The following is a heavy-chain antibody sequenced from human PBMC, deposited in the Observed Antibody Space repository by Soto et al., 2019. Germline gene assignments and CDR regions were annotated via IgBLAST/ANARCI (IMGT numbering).Heavy chain of an antibody. D-gene: IGHD6-13*01. CDR1: AFTFSSHW. J-gene: IGHJ4*02. Sequence: EVQLVESGGDLVQPGGSLRLSCAASAFTFSSHWMPCVRQAPGKWLVWVSRIDSDGDYTDYADSVRGRFTISRDNAKNTLYLQMNSLTADDTAVYYCSRGTVTASGIDYWGQGTLVTVSS. V-gene: IGHV3-74*01. CDR2: IDSDGDYT. CDR3: SRGTVTASGIDY.